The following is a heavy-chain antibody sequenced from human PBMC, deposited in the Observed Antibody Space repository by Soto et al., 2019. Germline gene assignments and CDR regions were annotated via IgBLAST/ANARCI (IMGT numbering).Heavy chain of an antibody. V-gene: IGHV3-64*01. J-gene: IGHJ6*02. CDR2: ISSNGGST. CDR3: ARVNYCTNGVFFCGGMDV. CDR1: GFTFSSYA. Sequence: GGSLRLSCAASGFTFSSYAMHWVRQAPGKGLEYVSAISSNGGSTYYANSVKGRFTISRDNSKNTLYLQMGSLRAEDMAVYYCARVNYCTNGVFFCGGMDVWGQGTTVTVSS. D-gene: IGHD2-8*01.